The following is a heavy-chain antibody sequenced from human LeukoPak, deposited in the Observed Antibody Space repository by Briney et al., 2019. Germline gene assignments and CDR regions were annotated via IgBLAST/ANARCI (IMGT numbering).Heavy chain of an antibody. CDR2: IDTNTGNP. CDR3: AREDFWSGYSVGY. J-gene: IGHJ4*02. D-gene: IGHD3-3*01. CDR1: GYTFISYA. Sequence: ASVKVSYKASGYTFISYAMNWVRQAPGQGLEWMGWIDTNTGNPTYAQGFTGRFVFSLDTSVTTVYLQISSLKAEDTAVYFCAREDFWSGYSVGYWGQGTLVTVSS. V-gene: IGHV7-4-1*02.